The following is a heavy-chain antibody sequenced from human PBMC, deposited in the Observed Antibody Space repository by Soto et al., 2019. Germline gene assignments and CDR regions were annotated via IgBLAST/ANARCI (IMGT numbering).Heavy chain of an antibody. J-gene: IGHJ3*02. D-gene: IGHD2-8*01. CDR3: AREGCTNGVCPYAFDI. Sequence: GGSLRLSCAASGFTFSDYYMSWIRQAPGKGLEWVSYISSSGSTIYYADSVKGRFTISRDNAKNSLYLQMNSLRAEDTAVYYCAREGCTNGVCPYAFDIWGQGTMVTVSS. CDR1: GFTFSDYY. V-gene: IGHV3-11*01. CDR2: ISSSGSTI.